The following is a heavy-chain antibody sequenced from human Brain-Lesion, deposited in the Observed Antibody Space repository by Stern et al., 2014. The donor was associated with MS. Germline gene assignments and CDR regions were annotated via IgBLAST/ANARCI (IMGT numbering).Heavy chain of an antibody. D-gene: IGHD6-13*01. CDR2: ISSNQNYI. J-gene: IGHJ4*02. CDR3: ATVSPYTSSWYPFFDN. CDR1: GFTFSDSS. V-gene: IGHV3-21*01. Sequence: VQLQESGGGLVKPGGSLSLSCAASGFTFSDSSMFWVRQAPGKGLEWVSCISSNQNYINYADSPKGRFTITRENARNSLYLQMNSLRVEDTAVYYCATVSPYTSSWYPFFDNWGQGTRVTVSS.